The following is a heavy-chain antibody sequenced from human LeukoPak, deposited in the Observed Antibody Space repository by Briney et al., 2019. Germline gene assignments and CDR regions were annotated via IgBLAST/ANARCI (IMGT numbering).Heavy chain of an antibody. CDR1: GGSISSGGYS. D-gene: IGHD1-26*01. Sequence: PSQTLSLTCAVSGGSISSGGYSWSWIRQPPGKGLEWIGYIYHSGSTYYNPSLKSRVTISVDRSKNQLSLKLSSVTAADTAVYYCARDRTTTKGYYYCMDVWGQGTTVLVS. CDR2: IYHSGST. V-gene: IGHV4-30-2*01. J-gene: IGHJ6*02. CDR3: ARDRTTTKGYYYCMDV.